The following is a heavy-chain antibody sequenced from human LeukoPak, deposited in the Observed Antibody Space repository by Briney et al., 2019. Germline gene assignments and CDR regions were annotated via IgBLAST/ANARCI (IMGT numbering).Heavy chain of an antibody. CDR2: ITSTGSYI. V-gene: IGHV3-21*01. Sequence: GGSLRLSCAASAFSFSDYNMNWVRQAPGKGLEWVSSITSTGSYIYYADSVKGRFTISRDNAKNSLYLQMNSLRAEDTAVFYCATNDYGASDYWGQGTLVTVSS. J-gene: IGHJ4*02. D-gene: IGHD4-17*01. CDR1: AFSFSDYN. CDR3: ATNDYGASDY.